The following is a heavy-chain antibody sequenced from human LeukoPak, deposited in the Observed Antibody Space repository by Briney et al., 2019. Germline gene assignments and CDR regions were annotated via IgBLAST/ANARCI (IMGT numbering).Heavy chain of an antibody. CDR1: GFTFSNYW. V-gene: IGHV3-7*03. Sequence: GGSLRLSCAASGFTFSNYWMDWVRQSPGKGLEWVANIKEDGSDKYYVDSVKGRFTISRDNAKNSLYLQMNSLRAEDTAVYYCARVAAGYSVNYFDYWGQGTLVTVSS. J-gene: IGHJ4*02. CDR3: ARVAAGYSVNYFDY. CDR2: IKEDGSDK. D-gene: IGHD4-23*01.